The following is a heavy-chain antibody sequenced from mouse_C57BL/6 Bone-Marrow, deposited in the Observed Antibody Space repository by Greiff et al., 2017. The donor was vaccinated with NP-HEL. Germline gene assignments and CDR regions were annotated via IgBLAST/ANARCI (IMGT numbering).Heavy chain of an antibody. J-gene: IGHJ4*01. D-gene: IGHD1-1*01. CDR1: GYTFTSYW. CDR2: INPSNGGT. Sequence: QVQLQQSGTELVKPGASVKLSCKASGYTFTSYWMHWVKQRPGQGLEWIGNINPSNGGTNYNEKFKSKATLTVDKSSRTAYMQLSSLTSKDSAVYYCARSVYYYGSRTRYYAMDYWGQGTSVTVSS. CDR3: ARSVYYYGSRTRYYAMDY. V-gene: IGHV1-53*01.